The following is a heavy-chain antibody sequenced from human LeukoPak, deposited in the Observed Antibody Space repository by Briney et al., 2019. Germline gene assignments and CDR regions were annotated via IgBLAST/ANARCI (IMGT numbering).Heavy chain of an antibody. D-gene: IGHD1-26*01. Sequence: SETLSLTCTVSGGSISSYYWSWIRQPAGKGLEWIGRIYTSGSTNYNPSPKSRVTMSVDTSKNQFSLKLSSVTAADTAVYYCARVVVGATTGNWFDPWGQGTLVTVSS. CDR1: GGSISSYY. CDR2: IYTSGST. CDR3: ARVVVGATTGNWFDP. V-gene: IGHV4-4*07. J-gene: IGHJ5*02.